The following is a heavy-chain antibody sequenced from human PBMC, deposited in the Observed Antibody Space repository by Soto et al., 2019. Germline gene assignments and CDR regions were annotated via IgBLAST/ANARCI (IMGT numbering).Heavy chain of an antibody. CDR1: GFTFTTYC. CDR3: ARGHLPWDYRSYGMDV. D-gene: IGHD7-27*01. CDR2: ISNDAVHT. Sequence: EVQLVESGGGLVQPGGSLRLSCVASGFTFTTYCMHWVRQAPGKGLEYLSAISNDAVHTYYANSVKDRFTISRDNSKDTLYLHMGSLSPEAMAVYYCARGHLPWDYRSYGMDVWGQGTTVTVSS. V-gene: IGHV3-64*01. J-gene: IGHJ6*02.